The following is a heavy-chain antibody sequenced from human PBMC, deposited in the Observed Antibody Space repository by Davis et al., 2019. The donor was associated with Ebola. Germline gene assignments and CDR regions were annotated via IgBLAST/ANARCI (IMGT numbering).Heavy chain of an antibody. CDR1: GGSISSYY. CDR2: IYYSGST. Sequence: MPSETLSLTCTVSGGSISSYYWSWIRQPPGKGLEWIGYIYYSGSTNYNPSLKSRVTISVDTSKNPFSLKLSSVTAADTAVYYCARRDGSSGWYNYYGMDVWGQGTTVTVSS. J-gene: IGHJ6*02. CDR3: ARRDGSSGWYNYYGMDV. D-gene: IGHD6-19*01. V-gene: IGHV4-59*01.